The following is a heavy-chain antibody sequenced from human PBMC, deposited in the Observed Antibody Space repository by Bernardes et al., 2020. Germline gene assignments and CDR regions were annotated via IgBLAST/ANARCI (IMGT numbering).Heavy chain of an antibody. CDR2: ISAYNGNT. Sequence: ASVKVSCKASGYTFTSYGITWVRQAPGQGLEWMGWISAYNGNTNYAQKLHGRVTMTTDTSTSTAYMELRSLRSDDTAVYYCARDFYAVHTPMVLALDIWGQGTMVTVSS. CDR3: ARDFYAVHTPMVLALDI. CDR1: GYTFTSYG. V-gene: IGHV1-18*01. D-gene: IGHD5-18*01. J-gene: IGHJ3*02.